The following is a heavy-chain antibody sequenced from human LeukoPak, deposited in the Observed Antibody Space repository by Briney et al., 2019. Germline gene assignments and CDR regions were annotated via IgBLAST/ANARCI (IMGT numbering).Heavy chain of an antibody. CDR3: AKVRWFGELKGAFDI. V-gene: IGHV3-43*02. D-gene: IGHD3-10*01. J-gene: IGHJ3*02. Sequence: GGSLRLSCAASGFTFDGYAMHWVRRAPGKGLEWVSLISGAGDNTFYVDSVKGRFTLSRDNSKNSLYLQMNSLRTEDTALYYCAKVRWFGELKGAFDIWGQGTMVTVSP. CDR2: ISGAGDNT. CDR1: GFTFDGYA.